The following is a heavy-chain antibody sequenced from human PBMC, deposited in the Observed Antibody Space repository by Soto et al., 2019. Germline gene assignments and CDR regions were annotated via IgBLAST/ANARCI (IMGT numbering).Heavy chain of an antibody. J-gene: IGHJ5*02. CDR3: ARHIVVVPAAIGWFDP. Sequence: SETLSLTCTVSGGSISSYYWRWIRQPPGKGLEWIGYIYYSGSTNYNPSLKSRVTISVDTSKNQFSLKLSSVTAADTAVYYCARHIVVVPAAIGWFDPWGQGTLVTVSS. CDR2: IYYSGST. D-gene: IGHD2-2*01. CDR1: GGSISSYY. V-gene: IGHV4-59*01.